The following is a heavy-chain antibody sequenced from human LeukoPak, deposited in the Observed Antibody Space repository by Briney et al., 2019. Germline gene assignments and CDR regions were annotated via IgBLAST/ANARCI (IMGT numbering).Heavy chain of an antibody. J-gene: IGHJ5*02. V-gene: IGHV4-34*01. CDR3: ARHSQYSPTLRFLEWSPFDP. D-gene: IGHD3-3*01. CDR2: INHSGST. Sequence: SETLSLTCAVYGGSFSGYYWSWIRQPPGKGLEWIGEINHSGSTNYNPSLKSRVTISVDTSKNQFSLKLSSVTAADTAVYYCARHSQYSPTLRFLEWSPFDPWGQGTLVTVSS. CDR1: GGSFSGYY.